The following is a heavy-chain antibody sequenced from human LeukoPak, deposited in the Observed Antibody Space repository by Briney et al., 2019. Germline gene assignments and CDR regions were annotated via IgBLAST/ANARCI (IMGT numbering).Heavy chain of an antibody. D-gene: IGHD5-18*01. CDR1: GYTFTSYF. V-gene: IGHV1-46*01. CDR3: ARDGEDTAMVAGRN. J-gene: IGHJ4*02. CDR2: INPSGGST. Sequence: ASVKVSCKASGYTFTSYFIHWVRQAPGQGLEWMGIINPSGGSTGYAQKFQGRVTMTRDMSTSTVYMELSSLRSEDTAVYYCARDGEDTAMVAGRNWGQGTLVTVSS.